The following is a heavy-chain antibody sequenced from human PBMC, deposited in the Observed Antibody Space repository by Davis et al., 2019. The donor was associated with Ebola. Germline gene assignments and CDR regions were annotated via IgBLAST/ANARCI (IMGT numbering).Heavy chain of an antibody. Sequence: GESLKISCAASGFTFSGFGIHWVRQAPGKGLEWVALMSYDGINKYYADSVEGRFTISRDISKDTLYLQMNTLRPEDTAVYYCAKSPVREVLGGGSFDYWGQGTLVTVSS. CDR1: GFTFSGFG. D-gene: IGHD3-10*02. J-gene: IGHJ4*01. CDR3: AKSPVREVLGGGSFDY. V-gene: IGHV3-30*18. CDR2: MSYDGINK.